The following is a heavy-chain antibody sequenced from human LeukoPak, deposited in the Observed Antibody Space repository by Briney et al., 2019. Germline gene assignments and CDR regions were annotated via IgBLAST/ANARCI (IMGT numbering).Heavy chain of an antibody. CDR1: GFTFSSYA. CDR2: ISGSGGST. CDR3: AKDHRGYYDSSGYPDY. V-gene: IGHV3-23*01. D-gene: IGHD3-22*01. J-gene: IGHJ4*02. Sequence: PGRSLRLSCAASGFTFSSYAMSWVRQAPGKGLEWVSAISGSGGSTYYADSVKGRFTISRDNSKNTLYLQMNSLRAEDTAVYYCAKDHRGYYDSSGYPDYWGQGTLVTVSS.